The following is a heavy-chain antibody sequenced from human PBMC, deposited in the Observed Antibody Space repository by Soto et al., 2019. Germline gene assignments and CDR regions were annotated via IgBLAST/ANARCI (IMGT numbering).Heavy chain of an antibody. CDR1: GGTFNRLA. J-gene: IGHJ4*02. CDR3: TRGIDDILTGYYDF. CDR2: IIPILGTA. D-gene: IGHD3-9*01. Sequence: VASVKVSCKASGGTFNRLAISWVRQAPGQGLEWMGGIIPILGTANYAQKFRDRVTITADESTTTSYMELSSLRSNDTAFYYCTRGIDDILTGYYDFWGQGVLVTVSS. V-gene: IGHV1-69*13.